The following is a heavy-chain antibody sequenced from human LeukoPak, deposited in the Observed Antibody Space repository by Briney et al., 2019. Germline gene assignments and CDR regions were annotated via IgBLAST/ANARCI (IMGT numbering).Heavy chain of an antibody. V-gene: IGHV3-11*01. CDR1: GFTFSDYY. J-gene: IGHJ4*02. CDR2: ISSSGSTI. Sequence: GGSLRLSCAASGFTFSDYYMNWIRQAPGKGLEWVSYISSSGSTIYYADSVKGRFTISRDNAKNSLYLQMNSLRAEDTAVYYCAKDIGYCSSTSCYDFDYWGQGTLVTVSS. D-gene: IGHD2-2*01. CDR3: AKDIGYCSSTSCYDFDY.